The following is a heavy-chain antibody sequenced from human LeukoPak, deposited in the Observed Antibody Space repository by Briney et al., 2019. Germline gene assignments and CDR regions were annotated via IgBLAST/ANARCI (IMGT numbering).Heavy chain of an antibody. D-gene: IGHD6-6*01. CDR3: ARVTGEAARPLGYYYYYMDV. J-gene: IGHJ6*03. CDR1: GGSISSNSYY. Sequence: PSETLSLTCTVSGGSISSNSYYWGWIRQPPGKGLEWIGSIYYSGSTYYNPSLKSRVTISVDTSKNQFSLKLSSVTAADTAVYYCARVTGEAARPLGYYYYYMDVWGKGTTVTVSS. CDR2: IYYSGST. V-gene: IGHV4-39*07.